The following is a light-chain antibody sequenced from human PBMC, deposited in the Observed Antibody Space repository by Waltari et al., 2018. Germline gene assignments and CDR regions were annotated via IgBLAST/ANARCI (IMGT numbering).Light chain of an antibody. CDR2: NTN. CDR3: VLYMGSGASV. Sequence: QTVVTQEPSFSVSPGGTVTLTCALSSGSVSTSYYSSWYQQTPGQAPRTLIYNTNTRSSGVPDRFSGSILGNKAALTITGAQAEDESDYYCVLYMGSGASVFG. V-gene: IGLV8-61*01. CDR1: SGSVSTSYY. J-gene: IGLJ3*02.